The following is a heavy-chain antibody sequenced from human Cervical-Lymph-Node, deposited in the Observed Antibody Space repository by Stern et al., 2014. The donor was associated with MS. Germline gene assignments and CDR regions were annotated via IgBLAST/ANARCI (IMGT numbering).Heavy chain of an antibody. J-gene: IGHJ4*02. CDR1: GFTFSRYV. CDR3: TRGEGLHLFDY. CDR2: ISRDGSDK. V-gene: IGHV3-30-3*01. Sequence: VQLVESGGGVLQPGRSLRLSCAASGFTFSRYVMHWVRQAPGKGLEWLTVISRDGSDKYYADSVKGRFTISRDNSKNTVSLQMNSLRPEDTALYYCTRGEGLHLFDYWGQGTLVTVSS.